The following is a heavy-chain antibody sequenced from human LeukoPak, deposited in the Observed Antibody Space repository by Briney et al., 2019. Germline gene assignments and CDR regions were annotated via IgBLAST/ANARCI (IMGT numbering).Heavy chain of an antibody. D-gene: IGHD7-27*01. CDR2: IRYDGSNK. CDR3: AKDPATGDTNPGFDY. Sequence: PGGSLRLSCAASGFTFSSYGMHWFRQAPGKGLEWVAFIRYDGSNKYYADSVKGRFTISRDNSKNTLYLQMNSLRAEDTAAYYCAKDPATGDTNPGFDYWGQGTLVTVSS. CDR1: GFTFSSYG. V-gene: IGHV3-30*02. J-gene: IGHJ4*02.